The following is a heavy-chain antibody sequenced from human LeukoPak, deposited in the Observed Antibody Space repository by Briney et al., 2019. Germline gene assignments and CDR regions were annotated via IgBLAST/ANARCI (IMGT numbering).Heavy chain of an antibody. CDR3: ARGRGEAAGLDH. CDR2: ITNAAIL. Sequence: TSETLSLTCVVSGGGSFTDYSWNWIRQSPGKGLEWVGEITNAAILNYNPSLKGRVAISVDTSKNQVSLKLDSMTAADTAMYYCARGRGEAAGLDHWGQGTLVTVSS. CDR1: GGGSFTDYS. D-gene: IGHD6-13*01. J-gene: IGHJ4*02. V-gene: IGHV4-34*01.